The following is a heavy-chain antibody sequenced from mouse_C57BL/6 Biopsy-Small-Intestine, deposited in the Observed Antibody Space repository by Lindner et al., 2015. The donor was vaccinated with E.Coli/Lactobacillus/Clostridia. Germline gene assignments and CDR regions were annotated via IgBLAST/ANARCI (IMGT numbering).Heavy chain of an antibody. D-gene: IGHD2-5*01. CDR3: ARSVYNNYPLDY. V-gene: IGHV1-54*01. CDR2: INPGSGGS. J-gene: IGHJ2*01. Sequence: VQLQESGAELVRPGTSVKVSCKASGYAFTNFLIEWVKQRPGQGLEWIGVINPGSGGSNYNEKFKGKATLTADKSSSTAYMQLSSLTSEDSAVYFCARSVYNNYPLDYWGQGTTLTVSS. CDR1: GYAFTNFL.